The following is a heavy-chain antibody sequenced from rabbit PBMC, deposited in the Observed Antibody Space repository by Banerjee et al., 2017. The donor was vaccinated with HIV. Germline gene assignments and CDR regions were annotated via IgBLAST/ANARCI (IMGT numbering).Heavy chain of an antibody. CDR2: IYNGDGIT. Sequence: EESGGDLVKPEGSLTLTCKASGFDFSSNAMCWVRQAPGKRPEWIACIYNGDGITYYASWAKGRFTISKTSSTTVTLQMTSLTAADTATYFCATGYSSAFNLWGPGTLVTVS. J-gene: IGHJ4*01. D-gene: IGHD4-1*01. CDR1: GFDFSSNA. CDR3: ATGYSSAFNL. V-gene: IGHV1S47*01.